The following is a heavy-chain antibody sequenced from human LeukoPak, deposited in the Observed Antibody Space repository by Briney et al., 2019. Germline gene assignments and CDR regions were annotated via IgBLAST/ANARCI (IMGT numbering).Heavy chain of an antibody. J-gene: IGHJ4*02. CDR1: GVSVNSRY. CDR3: AREDPLTAHFDY. D-gene: IGHD2-21*02. Sequence: SETLSLTCSVSGVSVNSRYWSWVRQPPEKALEWIGYIPYSGATNYNPSLKSRVSISIDTPRNQFSLSLSSVTAADTAVYYCAREDPLTAHFDYWGQGTLVTVSS. V-gene: IGHV4-59*02. CDR2: IPYSGAT.